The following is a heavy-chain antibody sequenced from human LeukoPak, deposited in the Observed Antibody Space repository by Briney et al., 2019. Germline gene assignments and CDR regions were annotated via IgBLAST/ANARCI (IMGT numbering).Heavy chain of an antibody. D-gene: IGHD3-22*01. CDR3: ARGRAFGYYYDSSGYYPGDY. J-gene: IGHJ4*02. CDR1: GGSFSGYY. Sequence: PSETLSLTCAVYGGSFSGYYWNWIRQPPGKGLEWIGEINHSGSTNYNPSLKSRVTISVDTSKNQFSLKLSSVTAADTAVYYCARGRAFGYYYDSSGYYPGDYWGQGTLVTVSS. CDR2: INHSGST. V-gene: IGHV4-34*01.